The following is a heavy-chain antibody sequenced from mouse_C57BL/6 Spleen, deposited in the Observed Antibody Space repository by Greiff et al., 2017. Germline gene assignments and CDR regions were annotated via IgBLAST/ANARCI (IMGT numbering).Heavy chain of an antibody. D-gene: IGHD2-2*01. CDR2: FYPGSGSI. CDR3: ARHEAGYDAMDY. Sequence: QVQLQQPGAELVKLGASVKLSCKAFAYTFPEYTIHWVKQRFGQGLEWTGRFYPGSGSIKYNEKFKGKATLTADKSSSTGYMELSRLTSEDSAVYYCARHEAGYDAMDYWGQGTTVTVSS. CDR1: AYTFPEYT. V-gene: IGHV1-62-2*01. J-gene: IGHJ4*01.